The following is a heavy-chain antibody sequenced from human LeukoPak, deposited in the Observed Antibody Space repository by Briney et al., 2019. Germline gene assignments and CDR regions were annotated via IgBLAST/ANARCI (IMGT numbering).Heavy chain of an antibody. V-gene: IGHV4-4*07. CDR1: GGSISSYY. D-gene: IGHD4-11*01. CDR2: IYTSGST. J-gene: IGHJ6*02. Sequence: SETLSLTCTVSGGSISSYYWSWIRQPAGKGLEWIGRIYTSGSTNYNPSLKGRVTMSVDTSKNQFSLKLSSVTAADTAVYYCARDLSSKYYYYGMDVWGQGTTVTVSS. CDR3: ARDLSSKYYYYGMDV.